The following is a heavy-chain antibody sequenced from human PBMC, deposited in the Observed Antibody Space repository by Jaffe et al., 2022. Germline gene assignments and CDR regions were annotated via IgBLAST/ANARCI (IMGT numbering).Heavy chain of an antibody. D-gene: IGHD3-3*01. Sequence: EVQLVESGGGLVQPGRSLRLSCTASGFTFGDYAMSWFRQAPGKGLEWVGFIRSKAYGGTTEYAASVKGRFTISRDDSKSIAYLQMNSLKTEDTAVYYCTRDLRFRYYFDYWGQGTLVTVSS. V-gene: IGHV3-49*03. CDR2: IRSKAYGGTT. CDR1: GFTFGDYA. J-gene: IGHJ4*02. CDR3: TRDLRFRYYFDY.